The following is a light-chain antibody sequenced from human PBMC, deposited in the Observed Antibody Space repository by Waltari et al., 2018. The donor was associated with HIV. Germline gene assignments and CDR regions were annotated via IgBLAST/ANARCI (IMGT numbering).Light chain of an antibody. V-gene: IGLV3-19*01. CDR3: NSRDSSGNHLEV. J-gene: IGLJ2*01. CDR1: SLRSYY. Sequence: SSELTQDPAVSVALGQTVRITCQGDSLRSYYASWYQQKPGQAPVLVIYGKKNRPSGMPDRFSGSSSVNTASLTITGAQAEDEADYYCNSRDSSGNHLEVFGGGTKLTVL. CDR2: GKK.